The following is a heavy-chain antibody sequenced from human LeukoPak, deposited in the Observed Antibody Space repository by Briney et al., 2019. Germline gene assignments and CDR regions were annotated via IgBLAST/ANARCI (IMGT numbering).Heavy chain of an antibody. CDR2: INHSGST. CDR1: GGSFSGYY. V-gene: IGHV4-34*01. Sequence: SETLSLTCAVYGGSFSGYYWSWIRQPPGKGLEWIGEINHSGSTNYNPSLKSRVTISVDTSKNQFSLKLSSVTAADTAVYYCARVGGRYDYVWGSYRYADKLLWINWFDPWGQGTLVTVSS. CDR3: ARVGGRYDYVWGSYRYADKLLWINWFDP. D-gene: IGHD3-16*02. J-gene: IGHJ5*02.